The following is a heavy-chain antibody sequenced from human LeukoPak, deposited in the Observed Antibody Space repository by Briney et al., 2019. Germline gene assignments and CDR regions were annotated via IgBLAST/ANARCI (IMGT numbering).Heavy chain of an antibody. D-gene: IGHD3-3*01. CDR1: GGSISSYY. J-gene: IGHJ4*02. Sequence: PSETLSLTCTVSGGSISSYYWSWIRQPPGKGLEWIGYIYYSGSTNYNPSLKSRVTISVDTSKNQFSLKLSSVTAADTAVYYCARTTYDFWSGYYSDYWGQGTLVTVSS. CDR2: IYYSGST. CDR3: ARTTYDFWSGYYSDY. V-gene: IGHV4-59*01.